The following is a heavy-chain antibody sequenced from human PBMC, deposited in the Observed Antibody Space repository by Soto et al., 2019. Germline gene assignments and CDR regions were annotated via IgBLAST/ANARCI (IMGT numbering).Heavy chain of an antibody. Sequence: QVQLVQSGIELKRPGASVKVSGKASGYIFTNYDISWVRQAPGKGLEWMGWISTYNGNTKYSQKLQDRVTMTTDTSTTTASMEVRSLRSDDTAVYYCARLTNLYCVDVWGQGTTVTVSS. V-gene: IGHV1-18*01. CDR3: ARLTNLYCVDV. J-gene: IGHJ6*02. CDR2: ISTYNGNT. CDR1: GYIFTNYD.